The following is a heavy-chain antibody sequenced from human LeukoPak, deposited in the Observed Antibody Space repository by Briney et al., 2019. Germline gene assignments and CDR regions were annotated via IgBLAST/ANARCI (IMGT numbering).Heavy chain of an antibody. CDR1: GFTFSSYA. D-gene: IGHD6-19*01. Sequence: PGGSLRLSCAASGFTFSSYAMSWVRQAPGKGLEWVSAISGSGGSTYYADSVKGRFTISRDNSENTLYLQMNSLRAEDTAVYYCAKDKEGIAVAGTPIDYWGQGTLVTVSS. CDR3: AKDKEGIAVAGTPIDY. J-gene: IGHJ4*02. V-gene: IGHV3-23*01. CDR2: ISGSGGST.